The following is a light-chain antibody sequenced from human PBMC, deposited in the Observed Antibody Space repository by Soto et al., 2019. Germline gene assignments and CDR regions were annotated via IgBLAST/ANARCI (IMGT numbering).Light chain of an antibody. CDR3: SSYTSASTYV. Sequence: QSALTQPASVSGSPGQSITISCTGTSSDVGGYKYVSWYQHHPGKAPKLMIYEVSDRPSGISYRFSGSKSGNTASLTISGLQAGDEADYYCSSYTSASTYVFGTGTKLTVL. CDR1: SSDVGGYKY. J-gene: IGLJ1*01. V-gene: IGLV2-14*01. CDR2: EVS.